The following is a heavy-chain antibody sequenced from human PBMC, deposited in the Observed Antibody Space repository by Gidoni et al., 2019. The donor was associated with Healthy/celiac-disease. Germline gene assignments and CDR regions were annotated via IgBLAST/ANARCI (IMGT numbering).Heavy chain of an antibody. J-gene: IGHJ6*02. V-gene: IGHV4-30-2*01. CDR1: GGSISSGGYS. CDR3: ARAPMEERYGMDV. CDR2: IYHSGST. Sequence: QLQLQESVSGLVKPSQTLSLTGAVPGGSISSGGYSWSWIRQPPGKDLEWIGYIYHSGSTHYNPSLKSRVTISVDRSKNQFSLKLSAVTAADTAVYYCARAPMEERYGMDVWGQGTTVTVSS. D-gene: IGHD1-1*01.